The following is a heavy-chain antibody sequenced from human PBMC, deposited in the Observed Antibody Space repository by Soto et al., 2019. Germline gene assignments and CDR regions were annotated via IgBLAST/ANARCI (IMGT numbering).Heavy chain of an antibody. D-gene: IGHD1-26*01. J-gene: IGHJ3*02. V-gene: IGHV1-18*01. Sequence: ASVKVCCKASGYTFTSYGISWVRQAPGQGLEWMGWISAYNGNTNYAQKLQGRVTMTTDTSTSTAYMELRSLRSDDTAVYYCARDPTSRGAFDIWGQGTMVTVSS. CDR1: GYTFTSYG. CDR2: ISAYNGNT. CDR3: ARDPTSRGAFDI.